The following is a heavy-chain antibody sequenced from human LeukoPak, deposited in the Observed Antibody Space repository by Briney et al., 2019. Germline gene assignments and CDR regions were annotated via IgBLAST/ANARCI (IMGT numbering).Heavy chain of an antibody. Sequence: SETLSLTCAVSGGSISSGGYSWSWIRQPPGKGLEWIGYIYHRGSTYYNPSLKSRVTISVDRSKNQFSLKLSSVTAADTAVYYCARGNRYNWNRAGAFDIWGQGTMVTVSS. J-gene: IGHJ3*02. D-gene: IGHD1/OR15-1a*01. CDR1: GGSISSGGYS. CDR3: ARGNRYNWNRAGAFDI. V-gene: IGHV4-30-2*01. CDR2: IYHRGST.